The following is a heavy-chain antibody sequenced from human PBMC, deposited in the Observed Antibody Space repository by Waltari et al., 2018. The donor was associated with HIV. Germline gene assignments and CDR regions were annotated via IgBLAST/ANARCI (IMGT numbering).Heavy chain of an antibody. CDR1: GVTFSNYG. CDR3: VKEHQYSHTWYSYYGMDV. CDR2: ISGSGGST. J-gene: IGHJ6*02. Sequence: EVQVLESGGALVQPGGSLRLSCAASGVTFSNYGMSWGRQAPGKGLEGVSTISGSGGSTYDADTVKGRFTVSRDNSKNTLYLQMNSLRAEDMAVYFCVKEHQYSHTWYSYYGMDVWGQGTTVTVSS. D-gene: IGHD6-13*01. V-gene: IGHV3-23*01.